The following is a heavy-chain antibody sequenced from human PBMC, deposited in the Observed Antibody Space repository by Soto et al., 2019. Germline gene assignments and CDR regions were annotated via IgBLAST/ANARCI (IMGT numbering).Heavy chain of an antibody. CDR3: ARHHDSSPFDP. D-gene: IGHD3-22*01. J-gene: IGHJ5*02. Sequence: ASVNFSCKASGYTFTIYGISWVRQAPGQGLEWMGWISAYNGNTNYAQKLQGRVTMTTDTSTSTAYMELRSLRSDDTAVYYCARHHDSSPFDPWGQGTLVTVSS. CDR1: GYTFTIYG. CDR2: ISAYNGNT. V-gene: IGHV1-18*04.